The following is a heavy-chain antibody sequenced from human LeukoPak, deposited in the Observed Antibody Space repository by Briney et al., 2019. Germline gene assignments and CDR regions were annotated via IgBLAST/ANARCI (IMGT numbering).Heavy chain of an antibody. D-gene: IGHD3-10*01. J-gene: IGHJ3*02. CDR2: IYPGDSDT. Sequence: GEALKISRKSSGYSFSSYWNGLVRQMPGKGLEWMGIIYPGDSDTRYSPSFQGQVTISADKSISTAYLQWSSLKASDTAMYNCARRGYYYGSGSYYIAAFDMWSQRRMVTVSS. CDR3: ARRGYYYGSGSYYIAAFDM. V-gene: IGHV5-51*01. CDR1: GYSFSSYW.